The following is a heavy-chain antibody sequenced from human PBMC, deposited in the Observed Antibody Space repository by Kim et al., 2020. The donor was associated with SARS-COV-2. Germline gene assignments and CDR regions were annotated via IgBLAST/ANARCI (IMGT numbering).Heavy chain of an antibody. J-gene: IGHJ6*02. Sequence: ASVKVSCKASGYTFTSYYMHWVQQAPGQGLEWMGIINPSGGSTSYAQKFQGRVTMTRDTSTSTVYMELSSLRSEDTAVYYCARDLTVTTQYYYYYYGMDVWGQGTTVTVSS. V-gene: IGHV1-46*03. CDR2: INPSGGST. CDR3: ARDLTVTTQYYYYYYGMDV. D-gene: IGHD4-17*01. CDR1: GYTFTSYY.